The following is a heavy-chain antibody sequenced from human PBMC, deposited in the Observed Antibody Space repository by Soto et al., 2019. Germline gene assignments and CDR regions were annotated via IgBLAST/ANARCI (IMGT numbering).Heavy chain of an antibody. CDR2: ISAGNGNT. J-gene: IGHJ6*03. Sequence: ASVKVSCKASGYTFTSYAMHWVRQAPGQRLEWMGWISAGNGNTKYSQKFQGRVTITRDTSASTAYMELSSLRSEDTAVYYCAREGGYCSSTSCPQRSNSYYYYYMDVWGKGTTVTVSS. D-gene: IGHD2-2*01. CDR1: GYTFTSYA. CDR3: AREGGYCSSTSCPQRSNSYYYYYMDV. V-gene: IGHV1-3*01.